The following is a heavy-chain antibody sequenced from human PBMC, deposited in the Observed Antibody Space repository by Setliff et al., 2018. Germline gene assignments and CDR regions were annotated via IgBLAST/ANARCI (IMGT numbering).Heavy chain of an antibody. D-gene: IGHD2-21*02. CDR3: ARNWVTAQHYYYGMDV. CDR1: GFTFNAYA. J-gene: IGHJ6*02. CDR2: ITFGSLSR. Sequence: GGSLRLSCAASGFTFNAYAMSWVRQAPGKGLEWVSAITFGSLSRYYADSVKGRFTISRDNSKNTLYLQMDSLRAEDTAVYYCARNWVTAQHYYYGMDVWGQGTTVTVSS. V-gene: IGHV3-23*01.